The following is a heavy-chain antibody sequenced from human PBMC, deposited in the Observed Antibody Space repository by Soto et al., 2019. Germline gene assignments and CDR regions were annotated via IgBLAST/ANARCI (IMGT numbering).Heavy chain of an antibody. CDR2: ISGEGTDT. CDR3: AKVPSTGSSEGFDY. CDR1: GFTFNSFG. D-gene: IGHD1-26*01. J-gene: IGHJ4*02. V-gene: IGHV3-23*03. Sequence: GGSLRLSCASSGFTFNSFGMSWVRQAPGKGLEWVSGISGEGTDTYYVGSVKGRFTISRDNSKNTLYLQMNSLRVEDTAVYYCAKVPSTGSSEGFDYWGQGTLVTVSS.